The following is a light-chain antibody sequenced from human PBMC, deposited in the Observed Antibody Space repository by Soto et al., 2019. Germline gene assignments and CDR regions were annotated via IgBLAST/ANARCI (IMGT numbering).Light chain of an antibody. Sequence: QSALTQPASVSGSPGQSITISCTGTKTDIGNYNLVSWYQRHPDKAPKLIIYEDTKRPSGISNRFSASKSGTTASLTISGLQAEDEADDHCSSFAGSGTLVVFGGGTKLTVL. J-gene: IGLJ2*01. CDR1: KTDIGNYNL. CDR2: EDT. CDR3: SSFAGSGTLVV. V-gene: IGLV2-23*01.